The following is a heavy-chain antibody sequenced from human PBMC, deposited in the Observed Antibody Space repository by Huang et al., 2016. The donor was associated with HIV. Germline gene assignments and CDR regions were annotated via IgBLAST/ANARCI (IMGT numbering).Heavy chain of an antibody. CDR2: RSYDESNK. J-gene: IGHJ4*02. CDR1: GFTFENYA. Sequence: QVQLVESGGGVVQPGRSLRLSCLAPGFTFENYAMHWVRQAPGKGLEWVAVRSYDESNKSYADSVKGRFTISRDNFKNTFYLEMNSLRVEDTAVYYCATGYCSGGSCPLDYWGQGTLVTV. D-gene: IGHD2-15*01. CDR3: ATGYCSGGSCPLDY. V-gene: IGHV3-30-3*01.